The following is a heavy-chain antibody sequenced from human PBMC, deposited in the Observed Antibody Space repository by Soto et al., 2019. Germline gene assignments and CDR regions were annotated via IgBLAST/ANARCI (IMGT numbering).Heavy chain of an antibody. CDR3: ARGVDTAMVTIYDYYYGMDV. Sequence: ASVKVSCKASGYTFTSYGISWVRQAPGQGLEWMGWISAYNGNTNYAQKLQGRVTMTTDTSTSTAYMELRSLRSDDTAVYYCARGVDTAMVTIYDYYYGMDVWGQGTTVTVSS. V-gene: IGHV1-18*01. J-gene: IGHJ6*02. CDR2: ISAYNGNT. D-gene: IGHD5-18*01. CDR1: GYTFTSYG.